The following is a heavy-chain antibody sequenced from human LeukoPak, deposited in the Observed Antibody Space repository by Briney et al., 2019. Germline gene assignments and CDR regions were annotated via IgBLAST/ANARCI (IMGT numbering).Heavy chain of an antibody. CDR1: GYTFTSYG. V-gene: IGHV1-18*01. CDR2: ISAYDGNT. CDR3: ARDEGYYDSSGYDY. Sequence: GSVRVSCKASGYTFTSYGISWVRQAPGQGREWRGWISAYDGNTNYAQKLQGRVTMNTDPSTSTAYMELRSLRSDDTAVYYCARDEGYYDSSGYDYWGQGTLVTVSS. D-gene: IGHD3-22*01. J-gene: IGHJ4*02.